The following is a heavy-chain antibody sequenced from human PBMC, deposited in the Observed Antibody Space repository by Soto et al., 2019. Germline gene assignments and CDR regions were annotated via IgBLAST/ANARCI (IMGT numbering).Heavy chain of an antibody. CDR2: IRSKAYGGTT. CDR1: GFTFGDYA. V-gene: IGHV3-49*03. D-gene: IGHD3-3*01. J-gene: IGHJ4*02. CDR3: TREGGFDFWSGYYADY. Sequence: EVQLVESGGGLVQPGRSLRLSCTASGFTFGDYAMSWFRQAPGKGLEWVGFIRSKAYGGTTEYAASVKGRFTISRDDSKSLAYLQMNSLKTEDTAVYYCTREGGFDFWSGYYADYVGQGTLVTVSS.